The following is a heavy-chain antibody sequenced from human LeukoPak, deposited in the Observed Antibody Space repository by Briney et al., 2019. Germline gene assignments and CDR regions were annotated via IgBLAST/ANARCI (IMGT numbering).Heavy chain of an antibody. CDR3: ARGRVRPGVRYFQH. CDR2: INHSGST. D-gene: IGHD3-10*01. CDR1: GGSFSGYY. Sequence: SETLSLTCAVYGGSFSGYYWSWIRQPPGKGLEWIGEINHSGSTNYNPSLKSRVTISVDTSKNQFSLKLSSVTAADTAVYYCARGRVRPGVRYFQHWGQGTLVTVSS. J-gene: IGHJ1*01. V-gene: IGHV4-34*01.